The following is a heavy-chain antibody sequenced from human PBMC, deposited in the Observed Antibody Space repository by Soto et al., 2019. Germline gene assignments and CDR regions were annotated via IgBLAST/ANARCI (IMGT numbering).Heavy chain of an antibody. D-gene: IGHD3-3*01. CDR1: GGTFSSYA. V-gene: IGHV1-69*01. CDR3: ARDDKPTIFGVVIPHWFDP. J-gene: IGHJ5*02. Sequence: VQLVQSGAEVKKPGSSVKVSCKASGGTFSSYAISWVRQAPGQGLEWMGGIIPIFGTANYAQKFQGRVTITADESTSTAYMELSSLRSEDTAVYYCARDDKPTIFGVVIPHWFDPWGQGTLVTVSS. CDR2: IIPIFGTA.